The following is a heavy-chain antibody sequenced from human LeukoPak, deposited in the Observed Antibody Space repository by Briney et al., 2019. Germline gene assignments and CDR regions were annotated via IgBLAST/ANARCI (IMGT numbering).Heavy chain of an antibody. D-gene: IGHD3-10*01. CDR2: ISGSGGST. CDR1: GFTFSSYA. J-gene: IGHJ4*02. CDR3: AKATPFITMVRGVPNDY. Sequence: GGSLRLSCAASGFTFSSYAMSWVRQAPGKGLEWVSAISGSGGSTYYADSVKGRFTISRDNSKNTLYLQMNSLRAEDTAVYYCAKATPFITMVRGVPNDYWGQGTLVTVSS. V-gene: IGHV3-23*01.